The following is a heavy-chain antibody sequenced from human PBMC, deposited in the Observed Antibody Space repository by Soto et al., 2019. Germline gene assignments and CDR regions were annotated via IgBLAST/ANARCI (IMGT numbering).Heavy chain of an antibody. V-gene: IGHV3-30*18. Sequence: QVQLVESGGGVVQPGRSLRLSCAASGFTFSSYGMHWVRQAPGKGLEWVAVISYDGSNKYYADSVKGRFTISRDNSKNTLYLQMNSLRAEDTAVYYCAKGRIVVVVAATSASFYIWGQGTMVTVSS. D-gene: IGHD2-15*01. CDR3: AKGRIVVVVAATSASFYI. J-gene: IGHJ3*02. CDR1: GFTFSSYG. CDR2: ISYDGSNK.